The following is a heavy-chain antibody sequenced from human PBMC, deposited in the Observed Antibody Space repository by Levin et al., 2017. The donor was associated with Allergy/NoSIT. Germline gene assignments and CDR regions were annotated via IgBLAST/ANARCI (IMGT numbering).Heavy chain of an antibody. Sequence: PGESLKISCAASGFTFSSYAMHWVRQAPGKGLEWVAVISYDGSNKYYADSVKGRFTISRDNSKNTLYLQMNSLRAEDTAVYYCARPPLSGPAGAEYFQHWGQGTLVTVSS. CDR1: GFTFSSYA. D-gene: IGHD3-9*01. CDR2: ISYDGSNK. V-gene: IGHV3-30*04. J-gene: IGHJ1*01. CDR3: ARPPLSGPAGAEYFQH.